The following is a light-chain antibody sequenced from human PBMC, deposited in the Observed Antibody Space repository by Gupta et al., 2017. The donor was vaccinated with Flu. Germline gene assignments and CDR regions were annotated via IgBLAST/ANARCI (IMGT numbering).Light chain of an antibody. CDR1: ALSNQY. CDR3: QSADNSGTYVV. J-gene: IGLJ2*01. CDR2: KDT. V-gene: IGLV3-25*03. Sequence: SYELTQPPSVSVSPGQTARITCSGDALSNQYTYWYQQKPGQAPVLVIFKDTERPSGSPERFSGSTSGTTVTLTISGVQAEDEAAYYCQSADNSGTYVVFGGGTKLTV.